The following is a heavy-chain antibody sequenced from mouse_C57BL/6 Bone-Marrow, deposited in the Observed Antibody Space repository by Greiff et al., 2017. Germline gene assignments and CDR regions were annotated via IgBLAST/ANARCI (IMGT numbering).Heavy chain of an antibody. J-gene: IGHJ3*01. Sequence: EVQLQQSGAELVRPGASVKLSCTASGFNIKDDYMHWVKQRPEQGLEWIGWIDPENGDTEYASKFQGKATIPADTSSNTAYLQLSSLTSEDTAVYYCTTDYDCDLAGFAYWGQGTLVTVSA. CDR3: TTDYDCDLAGFAY. CDR2: IDPENGDT. D-gene: IGHD2-4*01. V-gene: IGHV14-4*01. CDR1: GFNIKDDY.